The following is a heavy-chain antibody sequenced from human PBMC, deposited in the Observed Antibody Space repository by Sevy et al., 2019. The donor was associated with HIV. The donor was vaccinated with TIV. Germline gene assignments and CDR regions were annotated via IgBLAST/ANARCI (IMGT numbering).Heavy chain of an antibody. V-gene: IGHV3-64D*06. CDR2: FSSNGGST. CDR3: VKRSCVAGTDY. CDR1: GFTFSSYA. D-gene: IGHD6-19*01. J-gene: IGHJ4*02. Sequence: GGSLRLSCSASGFTFSSYAMHWVRQAPAKGLEYVSVFSSNGGSTYYADSVKGRFTISRDNSKNTLYLQMSSLRAEDTAVYYCVKRSCVAGTDYWGQGTLVTVSS.